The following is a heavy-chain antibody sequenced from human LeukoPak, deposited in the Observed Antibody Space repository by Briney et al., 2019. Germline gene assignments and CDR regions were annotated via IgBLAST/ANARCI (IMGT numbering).Heavy chain of an antibody. Sequence: SETLSLTCTVSGVSISSYYWTWIRQPAGKGLEWIGRIYSSGSTNYNPSLKSRVTMSVDTSKNQFSLKLSSVTAADTAVYYCAKMVRGVTNWFDPWGQGTLVTVSS. CDR2: IYSSGST. J-gene: IGHJ5*02. CDR3: AKMVRGVTNWFDP. CDR1: GVSISSYY. V-gene: IGHV4-4*07. D-gene: IGHD3-10*01.